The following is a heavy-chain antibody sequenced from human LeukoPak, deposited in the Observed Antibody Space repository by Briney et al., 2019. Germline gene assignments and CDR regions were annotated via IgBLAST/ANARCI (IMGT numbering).Heavy chain of an antibody. CDR3: ARAPHTVWGDYYYMDV. J-gene: IGHJ6*03. V-gene: IGHV1-69*13. CDR2: IIPIFGTT. D-gene: IGHD3-16*01. Sequence: ASVKVSCKASGYTFTNYGINWVRQAPGQGLEWMGGIIPIFGTTNYAQKFQGRVTITADESTSTAYMELSSLRSEDTAVYYCARAPHTVWGDYYYMDVWGKGTTVTVSS. CDR1: GYTFTNYG.